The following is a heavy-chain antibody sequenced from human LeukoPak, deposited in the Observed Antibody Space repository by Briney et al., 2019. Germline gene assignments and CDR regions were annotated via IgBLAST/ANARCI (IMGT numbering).Heavy chain of an antibody. D-gene: IGHD4-17*01. CDR1: GGSFSGFY. Sequence: SETLSLTCAVYGGSFSGFYWSWIRQPPGKGLEWIGYIYYSGSTNYNPSLKSRVTISADTSKNQFSLKLRSVTAADTAVYYCARNDYGDGYYYYYMDVWGKGTTVTVSS. J-gene: IGHJ6*03. CDR2: IYYSGST. CDR3: ARNDYGDGYYYYYMDV. V-gene: IGHV4-59*01.